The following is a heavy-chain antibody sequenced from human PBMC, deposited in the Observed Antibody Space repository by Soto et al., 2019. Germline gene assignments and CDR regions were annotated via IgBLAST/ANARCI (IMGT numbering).Heavy chain of an antibody. CDR3: ARGRGYCSGGSCYRWFDP. CDR1: GYTFTSYG. D-gene: IGHD2-15*01. V-gene: IGHV1-18*04. CDR2: ISAYNGNT. Sequence: ASVKFSCNASGYTFTSYGISWVRQAPGQWLEWMGWISAYNGNTNYAQKLQGRVTMTTDTSTSTAYMELRSLRSEDTAVYYCARGRGYCSGGSCYRWFDPWGQGTLVTVSS. J-gene: IGHJ5*02.